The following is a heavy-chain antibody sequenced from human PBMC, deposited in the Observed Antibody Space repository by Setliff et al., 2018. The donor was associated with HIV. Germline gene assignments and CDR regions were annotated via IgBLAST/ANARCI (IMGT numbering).Heavy chain of an antibody. D-gene: IGHD4-17*01. CDR2: INSDGSST. V-gene: IGHV3-74*01. CDR3: ARVYGGNLGWFDP. J-gene: IGHJ5*02. Sequence: GESLKISCAAAGFTFSSYWMHWVRQAPGKGLVWVSRINSDGSSTSYADSVKGRFTISRDNAKNTLYLQMNSLRAEDTAVYYCARVYGGNLGWFDPWGQGTLVTVSS. CDR1: GFTFSSYW.